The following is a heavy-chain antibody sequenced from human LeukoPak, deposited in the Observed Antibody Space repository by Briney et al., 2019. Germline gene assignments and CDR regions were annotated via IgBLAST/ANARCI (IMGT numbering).Heavy chain of an antibody. D-gene: IGHD3-10*01. V-gene: IGHV3-48*03. CDR2: ISSGGSTI. CDR1: GFTFSGYE. J-gene: IGHJ6*02. Sequence: GGSLRLSRSASGFTFSGYEMNWVRPAPGKGLEWVSCISSGGSTIYYPDSVKGRFTISRDNAKNSLYLQINGLGVEDTAVYYCARALYVWGQGTTVTVSS. CDR3: ARALYV.